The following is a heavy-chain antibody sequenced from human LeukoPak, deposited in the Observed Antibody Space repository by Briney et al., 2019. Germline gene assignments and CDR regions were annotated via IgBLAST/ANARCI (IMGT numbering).Heavy chain of an antibody. CDR2: IYYSGST. Sequence: SETLSLTCTVSGGSISSGDYYWSWIRQPPGQGLEWIGYIYYSGSTNYNPSLKSRVTISVDTSKNQFSLKLSSVTAADTAVYYCARAPSYSSGWYGGKFWFDPWGQGTLVTVSS. J-gene: IGHJ5*02. CDR1: GGSISSGDYY. CDR3: ARAPSYSSGWYGGKFWFDP. D-gene: IGHD6-19*01. V-gene: IGHV4-30-4*01.